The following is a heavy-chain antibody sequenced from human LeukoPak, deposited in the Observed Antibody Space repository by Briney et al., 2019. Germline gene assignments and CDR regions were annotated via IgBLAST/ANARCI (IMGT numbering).Heavy chain of an antibody. V-gene: IGHV4-59*01. CDR3: AGGKQIVAISV. CDR2: IYYSGST. CDR1: GASISSYY. Sequence: SETLSLTCTASGASISSYYWSWIRQPPGKGLEWMGYIYYSGSTNYNPSLKSRVTISVDTSKNQFSLKLSSVTAADTAVYYCAGGKQIVAISVWGQGTLVTVSS. D-gene: IGHD5-12*01. J-gene: IGHJ4*02.